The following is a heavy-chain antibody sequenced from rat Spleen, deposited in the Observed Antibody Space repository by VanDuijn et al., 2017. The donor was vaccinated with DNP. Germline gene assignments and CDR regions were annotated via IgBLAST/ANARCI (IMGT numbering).Heavy chain of an antibody. D-gene: IGHD1-7*01. CDR3: TRESWGYVMDA. CDR2: IWGHGNT. Sequence: QVQLKESGPVLVQASETLSLTCTVSGFSLTNYGVIWVRQSPGKGLEWMGIIWGHGNTDYNSALKSRLSINRDTSKRQVFLKMNSLQTDYTAIYYCTRESWGYVMDAWGQGVSVTVSS. V-gene: IGHV2S75*01. J-gene: IGHJ4*01. CDR1: GFSLTNYG.